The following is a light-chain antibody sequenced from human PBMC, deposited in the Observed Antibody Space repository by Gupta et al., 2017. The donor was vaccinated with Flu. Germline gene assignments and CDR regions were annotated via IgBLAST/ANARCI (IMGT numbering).Light chain of an antibody. CDR1: NSDIGAYNY. Sequence: QSITISCTGSNSDIGAYNYVSWYQQHPGKAPKLMIIEVNTRPSGVSTRVSGSKSGNTASLTISGLQAEDDAHYYCSSYTGSSTLFGGGTQLTVL. CDR2: EVN. CDR3: SSYTGSSTL. J-gene: IGLJ2*01. V-gene: IGLV2-14*01.